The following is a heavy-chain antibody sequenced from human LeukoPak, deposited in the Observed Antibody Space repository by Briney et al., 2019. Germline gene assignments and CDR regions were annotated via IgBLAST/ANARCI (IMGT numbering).Heavy chain of an antibody. D-gene: IGHD3-22*01. V-gene: IGHV1-2*02. CDR2: INPNTGGT. CDR3: ARAPMIGVVFPPRLDF. J-gene: IGHJ4*02. CDR1: GYTFTGYY. Sequence: ASVKVSCKTSGYTFTGYYMHWVRQAPGQGLEWMGWINPNTGGTNYAQKFQGRATMTSDTSISTAYMELSSLRSDDTSVYYCARAPMIGVVFPPRLDFWGQGTLVTVSS.